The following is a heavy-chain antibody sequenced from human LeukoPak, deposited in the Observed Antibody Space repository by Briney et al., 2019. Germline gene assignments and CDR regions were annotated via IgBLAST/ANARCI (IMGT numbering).Heavy chain of an antibody. CDR3: ARVVVVAATSAFDI. Sequence: SQTLSLTCTVSGGSISSGSYYWSWIRQPAGKGLEWIGRIYTSGSTNYNPSLKSRVTISVDTSKNQFSLKLSSVTAADTAVYYCARVVVVAATSAFDIWGQGTMVTVSS. V-gene: IGHV4-61*02. D-gene: IGHD2-15*01. CDR1: GGSISSGSYY. J-gene: IGHJ3*02. CDR2: IYTSGST.